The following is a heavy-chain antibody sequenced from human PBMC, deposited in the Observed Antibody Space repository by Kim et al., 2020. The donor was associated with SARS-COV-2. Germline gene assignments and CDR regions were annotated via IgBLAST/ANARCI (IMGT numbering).Heavy chain of an antibody. CDR3: AKVGSGSTMVRGVISFDY. Sequence: GGSLRLSCAASGFTFSSYAMSWVRQAPGKGLEWVSAISGSGGSTYYADSVKGRFTISRDNSKNTLYLQMNSLRAEDTAVYYCAKVGSGSTMVRGVISFDYWGQGTLVTVSS. CDR1: GFTFSSYA. V-gene: IGHV3-23*01. CDR2: ISGSGGST. D-gene: IGHD3-10*01. J-gene: IGHJ4*02.